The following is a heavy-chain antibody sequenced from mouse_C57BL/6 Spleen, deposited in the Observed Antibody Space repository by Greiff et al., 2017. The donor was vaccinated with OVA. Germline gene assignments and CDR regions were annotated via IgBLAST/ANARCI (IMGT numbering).Heavy chain of an antibody. CDR1: GYTFTDHT. V-gene: IGHV1-78*01. CDR3: ARPIYYDYDGAWFAY. J-gene: IGHJ3*01. D-gene: IGHD2-4*01. Sequence: VQLKESDAELVKPGASVKISCKVSGYTFTDHTIHWMKQRPEQGLEWIGYIYPRDGSTKYNEKFKGKATLTADKSSSTAYMQLHSLTSEDSAVYFWARPIYYDYDGAWFAYGGKGTLVTVSA. CDR2: IYPRDGST.